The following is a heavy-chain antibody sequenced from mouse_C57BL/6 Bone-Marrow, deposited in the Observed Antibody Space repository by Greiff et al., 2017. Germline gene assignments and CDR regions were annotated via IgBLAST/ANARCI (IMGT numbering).Heavy chain of an antibody. CDR3: TTIYYGNYLYYAMDY. D-gene: IGHD2-1*01. V-gene: IGHV1-15*01. CDR2: IDPETGGT. J-gene: IGHJ4*01. Sequence: QVQLQQSGAELVRPGASVTLSCKASGYTFTDYEMHWVKQTPVHGLEWIGAIDPETGGTAYNQKFKGKAILTADQSSSTAYMELRSLTSEDSAVYYCTTIYYGNYLYYAMDYWGQGTSVTVSS. CDR1: GYTFTDYE.